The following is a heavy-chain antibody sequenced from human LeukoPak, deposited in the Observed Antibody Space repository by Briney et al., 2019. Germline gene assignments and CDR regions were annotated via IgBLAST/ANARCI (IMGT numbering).Heavy chain of an antibody. V-gene: IGHV3-7*01. CDR1: GFTFSSYW. J-gene: IGHJ4*02. CDR2: INQDGSEK. D-gene: IGHD1-1*01. CDR3: ARAGSTGTVDF. Sequence: SGGSLRLSCAVSGFTFSSYWMSWVRQAPGKGLEWVANINQDGSEKYYVDSVEGRFTISKDNAKNSLYLQMNSLRAEDTAVYYCARAGSTGTVDFWGQGTLVTVSS.